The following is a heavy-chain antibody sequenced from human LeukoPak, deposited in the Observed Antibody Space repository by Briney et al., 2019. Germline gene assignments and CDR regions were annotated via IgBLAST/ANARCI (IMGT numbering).Heavy chain of an antibody. V-gene: IGHV4-38-2*02. J-gene: IGHJ5*02. CDR2: IYHIGTT. CDR1: GYSITSGYY. Sequence: SETLSLTCTVSGYSITSGYYWGWIRQPPGKGRELMGSIYHIGTTYYNPSPRSEATISVATSKNQFSLKLSPVTAPATPIYSCARETRWDGGATGATNNWFDPWGQGTLGTGSP. CDR3: ARETRWDGGATGATNNWFDP. D-gene: IGHD5-12*01.